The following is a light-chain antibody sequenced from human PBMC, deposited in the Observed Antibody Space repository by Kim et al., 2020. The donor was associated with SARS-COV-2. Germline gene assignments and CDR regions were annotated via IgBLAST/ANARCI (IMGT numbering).Light chain of an antibody. CDR3: QQYDTSRT. J-gene: IGKJ1*01. CDR2: GAS. Sequence: VSPGERSTLSCRASQSVSSSYLAWYQQKPGQAPRLLIYGASSRATGIPDRFSGSGSGTDFTLTISRLEPEDSAVYYCQQYDTSRTFGQGTKVDIK. V-gene: IGKV3-20*01. CDR1: QSVSSSY.